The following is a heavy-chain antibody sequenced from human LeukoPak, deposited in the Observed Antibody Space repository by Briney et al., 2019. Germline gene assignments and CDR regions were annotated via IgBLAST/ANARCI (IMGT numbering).Heavy chain of an antibody. D-gene: IGHD6-19*01. Sequence: GASVKVPCKVSGYTLTELSMHWVRQAPGKGLEWMGGFDPEDGETIYAQKFQGRVTMTEDTSTDTAYMELSSLRSEDTAVYYCATGPIAVAGTFDYWGQGALVTVSS. CDR3: ATGPIAVAGTFDY. J-gene: IGHJ4*02. CDR1: GYTLTELS. V-gene: IGHV1-24*01. CDR2: FDPEDGET.